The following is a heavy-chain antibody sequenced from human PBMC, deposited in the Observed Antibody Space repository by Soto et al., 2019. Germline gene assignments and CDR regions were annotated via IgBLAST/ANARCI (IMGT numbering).Heavy chain of an antibody. CDR1: GYTFTSYA. V-gene: IGHV1-3*01. J-gene: IGHJ4*02. CDR3: ARDRLSRYFDWLTLPNYFDY. Sequence: ASVKVSCKASGYTFTSYAMHWVRQAPGQRLEWMGWINAGNGNTKYSQKFQGRVTITRDTSASTAYMELSSPRSEDTAVYYCARDRLSRYFDWLTLPNYFDYWGQGTLVTVSS. CDR2: INAGNGNT. D-gene: IGHD3-9*01.